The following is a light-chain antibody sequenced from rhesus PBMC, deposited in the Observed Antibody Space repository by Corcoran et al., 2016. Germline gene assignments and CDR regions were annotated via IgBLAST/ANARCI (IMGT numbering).Light chain of an antibody. CDR2: GAS. Sequence: EIVMTQSPATLSLSPGERATLSCRASQSVSSNLAWYQQKPGQAPSLLIYGASSRATGIPDRFSGSGSGTDFTLTISSLEPEDFAVYYCQQYSHWPLTFGGGTKVEIK. CDR3: QQYSHWPLT. V-gene: IGKV3-42*03. J-gene: IGKJ4*01. CDR1: QSVSSN.